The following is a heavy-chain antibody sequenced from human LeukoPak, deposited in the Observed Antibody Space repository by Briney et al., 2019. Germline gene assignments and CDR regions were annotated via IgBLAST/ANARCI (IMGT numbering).Heavy chain of an antibody. CDR1: GFTFTRHA. CDR3: AKAHCSSTSLSRFDN. Sequence: GAYPRLPCSASGFTFTRHALAWVRQPPGKGLEWGSAINGSGGTTFYADSLKGRVPISRDQSTNTVYLQLNSLRADDTAVYYCAKAHCSSTSLSRFDNWGQGTLVTVSS. V-gene: IGHV3-23*01. CDR2: INGSGGTT. D-gene: IGHD2-2*01. J-gene: IGHJ4*02.